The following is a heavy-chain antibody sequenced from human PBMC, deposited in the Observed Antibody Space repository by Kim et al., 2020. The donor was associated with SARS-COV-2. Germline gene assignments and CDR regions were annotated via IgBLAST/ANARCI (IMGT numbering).Heavy chain of an antibody. J-gene: IGHJ4*02. Sequence: NYEKKRQVRVTMTTDTSKSTAYMELRSLRSDDTAVYYCARDRWELRHFDYWGQGTLVTVSS. CDR3: ARDRWELRHFDY. V-gene: IGHV1-18*01. D-gene: IGHD1-26*01.